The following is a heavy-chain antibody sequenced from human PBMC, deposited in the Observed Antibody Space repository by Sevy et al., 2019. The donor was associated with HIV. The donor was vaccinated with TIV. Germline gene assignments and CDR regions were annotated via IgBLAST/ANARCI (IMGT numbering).Heavy chain of an antibody. CDR2: ITNDGANK. D-gene: IGHD3-16*01. Sequence: GGSLRLSCAASGFSFTAYAIHWVRQAPGKGLEWLAVITNDGANKFYADSVKGRFTVSRDKSRNTLSLQMDSLSTEDTAIYYCAKAGDLGPFDFWGLGTRVTVSS. CDR3: AKAGDLGPFDF. V-gene: IGHV3-30*18. J-gene: IGHJ4*02. CDR1: GFSFTAYA.